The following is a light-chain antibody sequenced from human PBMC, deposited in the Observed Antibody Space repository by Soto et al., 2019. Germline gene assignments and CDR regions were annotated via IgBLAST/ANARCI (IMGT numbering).Light chain of an antibody. CDR2: EVN. CDR1: SSDVGDYNY. Sequence: VLTQPASVSGSPGQSITISCTGASSDVGDYNYVSWYQHHPGKAPKLLIYEVNNRPSGVSDRFSGSKSGNVASLTISWLQAEDEADYYCSSYTSSSTYVFGTGTKVTVL. CDR3: SSYTSSSTYV. V-gene: IGLV2-14*01. J-gene: IGLJ1*01.